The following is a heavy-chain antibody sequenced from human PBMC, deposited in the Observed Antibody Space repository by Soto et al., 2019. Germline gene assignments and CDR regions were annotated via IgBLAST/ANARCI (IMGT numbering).Heavy chain of an antibody. D-gene: IGHD3-10*01. Sequence: ASVKVSCKASGCTFTSYYMHWVRQAPGQGLEWMGIINPSGGSTSYAQKFQGRVTMTRDTSTSTVYMELSSLRSEDTAVYYCARDLTYGSGSYYNWYFDLWGRGTLVTVSS. CDR3: ARDLTYGSGSYYNWYFDL. CDR1: GCTFTSYY. CDR2: INPSGGST. V-gene: IGHV1-46*01. J-gene: IGHJ2*01.